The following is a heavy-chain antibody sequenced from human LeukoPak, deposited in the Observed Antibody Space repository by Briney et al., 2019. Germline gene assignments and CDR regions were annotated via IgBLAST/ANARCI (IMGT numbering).Heavy chain of an antibody. Sequence: PGGSLRLSCAASGFTFSSYAMHWVRQAPGKGLEWVAVISYDGSNKYYADSVKGRFTISRDNSKNTLYLQMNSLRAEDTAVYYCARARLNKYNWFGPWGQGTLVTVSS. D-gene: IGHD1/OR15-1a*01. CDR2: ISYDGSNK. CDR3: ARARLNKYNWFGP. CDR1: GFTFSSYA. V-gene: IGHV3-30*04. J-gene: IGHJ5*02.